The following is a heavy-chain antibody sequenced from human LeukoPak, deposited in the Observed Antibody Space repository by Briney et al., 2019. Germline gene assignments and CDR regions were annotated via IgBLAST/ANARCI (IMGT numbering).Heavy chain of an antibody. CDR1: GGTFSSYA. J-gene: IGHJ4*02. CDR2: IIPILGIA. CDR3: ASGGHYSSSWNFGY. D-gene: IGHD6-13*01. Sequence: GASVNVSCTASGGTFSSYAISWVRQAPGQGLEWMGRIIPILGIANYAQKFQGRVTITADKSTSTAYMELSSLRSEGTAVYYCASGGHYSSSWNFGYWGQGTLVTVSS. V-gene: IGHV1-69*04.